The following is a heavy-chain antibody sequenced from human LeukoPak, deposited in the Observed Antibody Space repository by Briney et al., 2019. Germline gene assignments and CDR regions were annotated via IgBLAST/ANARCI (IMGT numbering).Heavy chain of an antibody. V-gene: IGHV4-38-2*02. D-gene: IGHD3-16*01. J-gene: IGHJ4*02. CDR2: IYHSGST. CDR1: GYSISSGYY. CDR3: ASPGGGPTDY. Sequence: SETLSLTCTVSGYSISSGYYWGWIRQPPGKGLEWIGSIYHSGSTYYNPSLKSRVTISVDTSKNQFSLKLSSVTAADTAVYYCASPGGGPTDYWGQGTLVTVSS.